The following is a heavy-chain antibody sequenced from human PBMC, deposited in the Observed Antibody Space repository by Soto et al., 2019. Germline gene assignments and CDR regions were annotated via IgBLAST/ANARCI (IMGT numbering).Heavy chain of an antibody. CDR3: ARPEGALLYLGV. D-gene: IGHD2-8*01. CDR1: GSSFTSYW. Sequence: GESLKISCKGSGSSFTSYWISWVRQMPGKGLEWMGRIDPSDSYTNYSPSCQGHVTISADKSISTAYLQWSSLKASDTAMYYCARPEGALLYLGVWGQGTTVTVSS. V-gene: IGHV5-10-1*01. J-gene: IGHJ6*02. CDR2: IDPSDSYT.